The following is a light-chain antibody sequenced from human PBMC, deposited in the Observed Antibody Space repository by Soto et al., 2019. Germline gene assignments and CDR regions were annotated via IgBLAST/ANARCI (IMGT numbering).Light chain of an antibody. J-gene: IGLJ2*01. Sequence: QSALTQPPSASGSPGQSVTISCTGAGTDVGQYNYVSWYQQHPGKAPKLLIHHVSRRPSGVPARFSGSKSGNTASLTVSGLQTEDEADYYCASWDDRLGAVIFGGGTKVTVL. CDR2: HVS. V-gene: IGLV2-8*01. CDR1: GTDVGQYNY. CDR3: ASWDDRLGAVI.